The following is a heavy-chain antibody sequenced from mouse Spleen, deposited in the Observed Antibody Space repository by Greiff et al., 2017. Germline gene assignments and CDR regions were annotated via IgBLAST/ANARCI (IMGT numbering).Heavy chain of an antibody. Sequence: DVQLVESGGGLVKPGGSLKLSCAASGFTFSDYGMHWVRQAPEKGLEWVAYISSGSSTIYYADTVKGRFTISRDNAKNTLFLQMTSLRSEDTAMYYCAIYYDYDGYFDYWGQGTTLTVSS. CDR1: GFTFSDYG. CDR2: ISSGSSTI. CDR3: AIYYDYDGYFDY. J-gene: IGHJ2*01. D-gene: IGHD2-4*01. V-gene: IGHV5-17*01.